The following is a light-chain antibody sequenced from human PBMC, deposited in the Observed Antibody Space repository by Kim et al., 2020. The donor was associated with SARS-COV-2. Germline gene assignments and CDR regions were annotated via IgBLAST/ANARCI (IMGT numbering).Light chain of an antibody. J-gene: IGLJ3*02. Sequence: QSVLTQPPSVSGALGQRLTISCTGSSSNIGAGHDVNWYQQLPGRAPKVLIYSNGDRPSGVPDRFSGSKSGTSASLAISGLRSEDEADYYCAAWDDSLSGWVFGGGTQLTVL. CDR2: SNG. V-gene: IGLV1-40*01. CDR3: AAWDDSLSGWV. CDR1: SSNIGAGHD.